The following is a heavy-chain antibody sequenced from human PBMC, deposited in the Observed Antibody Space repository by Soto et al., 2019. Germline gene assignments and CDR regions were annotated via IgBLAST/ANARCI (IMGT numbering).Heavy chain of an antibody. CDR1: GFTFSSYA. CDR2: ISGSGGST. CDR3: ARGHVPSYNWFDP. J-gene: IGHJ5*02. D-gene: IGHD6-6*01. Sequence: AGGSLRLSCAASGFTFSSYAMSWVRQAPGKGLEWVSAISGSGGSTYYADSVKGRFTISRDNAKNSLYLQMNSLRAEDTAVYYCARGHVPSYNWFDPWGQGTLVTVSS. V-gene: IGHV3-23*01.